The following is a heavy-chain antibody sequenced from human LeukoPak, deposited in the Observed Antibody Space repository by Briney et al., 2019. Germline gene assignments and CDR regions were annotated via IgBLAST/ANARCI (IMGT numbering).Heavy chain of an antibody. J-gene: IGHJ3*02. V-gene: IGHV1-2*04. Sequence: GASVKVSCKASGYSFNDYYLHRVRQAPGQGLEWMAWINPNSGVTNYAQKFQGWVTTTRDTSISTAYMELSRLTSDDTAVYYCARMGDSGSYGFDIWGQGTMVTVSS. CDR3: ARMGDSGSYGFDI. CDR1: GYSFNDYY. CDR2: INPNSGVT. D-gene: IGHD3-10*01.